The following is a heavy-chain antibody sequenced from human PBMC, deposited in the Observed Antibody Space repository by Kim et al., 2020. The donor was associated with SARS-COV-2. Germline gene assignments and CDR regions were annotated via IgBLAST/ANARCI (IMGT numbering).Heavy chain of an antibody. Sequence: ASVKVSCKASGYTFTSYGISWVRQAPGQGLEWMGWISAYNGNTNYAQKLQGRVTMTTDTSTSTAYMELRSLRSDDTAVYYCARGGHSSSWRLYYYYGMDVWGQGTTVTVSS. V-gene: IGHV1-18*01. CDR2: ISAYNGNT. CDR3: ARGGHSSSWRLYYYYGMDV. CDR1: GYTFTSYG. J-gene: IGHJ6*02. D-gene: IGHD6-13*01.